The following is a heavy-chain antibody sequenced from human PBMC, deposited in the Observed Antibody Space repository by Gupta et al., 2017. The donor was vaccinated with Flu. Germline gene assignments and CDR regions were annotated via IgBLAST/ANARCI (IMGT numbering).Heavy chain of an antibody. J-gene: IGHJ6*04. V-gene: IGHV3-13*01. Sequence: EVQLVESGGGLVQPGGSLRLSCAASGFTFSSYDMHWVRQATGKGLEWVSAIGTAGDTYYPGSVKGRFTISRENAKNSLYLQMNSLRAGDTAVYYCARAVTIWDSSSWYPLLDVWGKGTTVTVSS. CDR3: ARAVTIWDSSSWYPLLDV. D-gene: IGHD6-13*01. CDR2: IGTAGDT. CDR1: GFTFSSYD.